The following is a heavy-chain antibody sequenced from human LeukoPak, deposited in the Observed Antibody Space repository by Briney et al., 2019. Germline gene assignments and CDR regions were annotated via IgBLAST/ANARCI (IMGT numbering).Heavy chain of an antibody. Sequence: GGSLRLSCAASGFTFSSYGMSWVRQPAGKGLEWVAGISGRGDATYSVDSVKGRFTISRDNSKNTLYLEMNSLRVEDTAVYYCGYGWRFFNYWGQGTLVTVSS. V-gene: IGHV3-23*01. J-gene: IGHJ4*02. D-gene: IGHD5-18*01. CDR2: ISGRGDAT. CDR1: GFTFSSYG. CDR3: GYGWRFFNY.